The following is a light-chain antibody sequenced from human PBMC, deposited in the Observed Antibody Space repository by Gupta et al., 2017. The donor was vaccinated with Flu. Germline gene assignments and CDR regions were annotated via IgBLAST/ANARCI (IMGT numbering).Light chain of an antibody. V-gene: IGKV3-15*01. CDR3: QQYNNWPPMYT. J-gene: IGKJ2*01. CDR2: SAS. Sequence: ASQSISSNLAWYQQKPGQAPRLLIYSASTRATGVPVRFSGSGSGTEFTLTISSLQSEDFAVYYCQQYNNWPPMYTFGQGTTLEIK. CDR1: QSISSN.